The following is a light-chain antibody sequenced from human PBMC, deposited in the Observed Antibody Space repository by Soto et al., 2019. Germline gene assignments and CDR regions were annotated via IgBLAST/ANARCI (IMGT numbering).Light chain of an antibody. CDR2: EVS. Sequence: QSVLTQPASVSGSPGQPITSSCTGTSSDVGGYNYVSWYQQHPGKAPKLMIYEVSNRPSGVSNRFSGSKSGNTASLTISGLQAEDEADYYCSSYTSSSTLVFGTGTKVTVL. J-gene: IGLJ1*01. V-gene: IGLV2-14*01. CDR1: SSDVGGYNY. CDR3: SSYTSSSTLV.